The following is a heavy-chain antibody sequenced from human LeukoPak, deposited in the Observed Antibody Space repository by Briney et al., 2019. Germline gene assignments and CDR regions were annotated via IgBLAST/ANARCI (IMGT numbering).Heavy chain of an antibody. V-gene: IGHV5-51*01. Sequence: GESLKISCKGSGYSFTSYWIGWVRQMPGKGLEWMGIIYPGDSDTKYSPSFQGQVTISADKSISTAYLQWSSLKASDTAMDYCARRRAMGYCSSTSCDYFDYWGQGTLVTVSS. CDR3: ARRRAMGYCSSTSCDYFDY. J-gene: IGHJ4*02. CDR2: IYPGDSDT. CDR1: GYSFTSYW. D-gene: IGHD2-2*01.